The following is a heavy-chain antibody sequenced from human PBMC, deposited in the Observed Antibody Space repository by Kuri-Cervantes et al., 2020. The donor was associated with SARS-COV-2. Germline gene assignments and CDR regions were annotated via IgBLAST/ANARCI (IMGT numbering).Heavy chain of an antibody. CDR3: ARESALLSLDY. CDR2: IYTRGNT. D-gene: IGHD2-8*01. Sequence: GSLRLSCTVSGGSMNNYFWNWIRQPAGKGLEWIGRIYTRGNTNYNPSPKSRVTISIDAPKNQVSLTLRSVTAADTAVYYCARESALLSLDYWGQGTLVTVSS. J-gene: IGHJ4*02. V-gene: IGHV4-4*07. CDR1: GGSMNNYF.